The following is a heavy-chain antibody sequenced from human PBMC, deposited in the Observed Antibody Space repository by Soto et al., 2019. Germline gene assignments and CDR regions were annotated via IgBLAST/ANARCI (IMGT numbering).Heavy chain of an antibody. CDR2: ISSSSSYI. D-gene: IGHD1-26*01. Sequence: GGSLRLSCAASGFTFSSYSMNWVRQAPGKGLEWVSSISSSSSYIYYADSVKGRFTISRDNAKNSLYLQMNSLRAEDTAVYYCARGPSEKYSGSYFYYYYGMDVWGQGTTVTVS. V-gene: IGHV3-21*01. CDR3: ARGPSEKYSGSYFYYYYGMDV. J-gene: IGHJ6*02. CDR1: GFTFSSYS.